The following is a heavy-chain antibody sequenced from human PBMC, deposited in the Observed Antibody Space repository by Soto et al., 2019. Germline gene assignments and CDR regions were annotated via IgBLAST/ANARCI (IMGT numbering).Heavy chain of an antibody. J-gene: IGHJ4*02. CDR3: XXXXXXXXPHFDY. V-gene: IGHV4-34*01. CDR1: GGSFSGXY. Sequence: QVQLQQWGAGLLKPSETLSLTCAVYGGSFSGXYWXWXXXXXXXGLEWIGEINHSGSTNYNPSLXSRXTISVDTXXXXXXXXXXSXXXXXXXXXXXXXXXXXXXPHFDYWGQGTLVTVSS. CDR2: INHSGST.